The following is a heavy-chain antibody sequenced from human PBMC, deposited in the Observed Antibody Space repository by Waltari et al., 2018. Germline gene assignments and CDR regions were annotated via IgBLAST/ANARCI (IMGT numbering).Heavy chain of an antibody. J-gene: IGHJ5*02. V-gene: IGHV1-69*12. Sequence: QVQLVQSGAEVKKPGSSVKVSCKASGGPCGSYAISWVRQAPGEGLEWMGGIIPIFGTAPNYAQKFQGRLTVTADESTATVYMDLSSLRSDDTAVYYCARRQLGGAFDPWGQGTLVSVSS. CDR2: IIPIFGTAP. D-gene: IGHD3-16*01. CDR1: GGPCGSYA. CDR3: ARRQLGGAFDP.